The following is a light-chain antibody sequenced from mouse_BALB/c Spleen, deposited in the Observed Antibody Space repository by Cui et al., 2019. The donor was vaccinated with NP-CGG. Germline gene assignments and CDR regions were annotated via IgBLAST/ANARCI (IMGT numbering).Light chain of an antibody. Sequence: QAVVTQESALPTSPGETVTLTCRSSTGAVTTSNYANWVQEKPDHVVTGLIGGTNNRAPGVPARFSGSLIGDKAALTITGAQTADEAIYFCALWFSNHWVFGGGTKLTVL. J-gene: IGLJ1*01. CDR1: TGAVTTSNY. CDR2: GTN. V-gene: IGLV1*01. CDR3: ALWFSNHWV.